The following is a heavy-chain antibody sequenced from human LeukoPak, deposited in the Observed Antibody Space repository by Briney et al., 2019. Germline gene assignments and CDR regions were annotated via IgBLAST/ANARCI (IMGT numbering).Heavy chain of an antibody. J-gene: IGHJ1*01. Sequence: PSETLSLTCTVSGGSISSYYWSWIRQPPGKGLEWIGYISYSGSTNYNPSLKSRVTISVDTSKNQFSLKLSSVTAADTAVYYCARVAGMVRGVIPEYFQHWGQGTLVTVSS. V-gene: IGHV4-59*12. CDR3: ARVAGMVRGVIPEYFQH. CDR1: GGSISSYY. D-gene: IGHD3-10*01. CDR2: ISYSGST.